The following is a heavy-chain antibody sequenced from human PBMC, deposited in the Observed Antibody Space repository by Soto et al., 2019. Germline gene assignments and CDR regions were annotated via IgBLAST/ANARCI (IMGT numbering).Heavy chain of an antibody. CDR2: ISSSSSTI. J-gene: IGHJ4*02. D-gene: IGHD3-22*01. CDR3: ARDNRRSSGFKPLDY. Sequence: EVQLVESGGGLVQPGGSLRLSCAASGFTFSSYSMNWVRQAPGKGLEWVSYISSSSSTIYYADSVKGRFTISRDNAKNSLYLQMNSLRDEDTAVYYCARDNRRSSGFKPLDYWGQGTLVTVSS. CDR1: GFTFSSYS. V-gene: IGHV3-48*02.